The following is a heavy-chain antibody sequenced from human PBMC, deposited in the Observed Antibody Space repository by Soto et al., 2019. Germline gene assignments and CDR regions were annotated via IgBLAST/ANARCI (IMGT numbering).Heavy chain of an antibody. CDR1: GFTFSSYA. CDR3: AISLQYSSSSGYMDV. V-gene: IGHV3-23*01. Sequence: GGSLRLSCAASGFTFSSYAMSWVRQAPGKGLEWVSAISGSSGTTYYADSVKGRFTISRDNSKNTLYLQMNSLGADDTAVYYCAISLQYSSSSGYMDVWGKGTTVTVSS. CDR2: ISGSSGTT. D-gene: IGHD6-6*01. J-gene: IGHJ6*03.